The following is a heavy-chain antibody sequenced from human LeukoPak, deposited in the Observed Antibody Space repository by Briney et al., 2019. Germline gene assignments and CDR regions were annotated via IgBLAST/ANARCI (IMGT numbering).Heavy chain of an antibody. V-gene: IGHV4-31*03. CDR3: VGAVAGTAIDY. J-gene: IGHJ4*02. Sequence: SETLSLTCTVSGGSISSSSYYWGWIRQPPGKGLEWIGYIYYSGSTYYNPSLKSRVTISVDTSKNQFSLKLSSVTAADTAVYYCVGAVAGTAIDYWGQGTLVTVSS. D-gene: IGHD6-19*01. CDR2: IYYSGST. CDR1: GGSISSSSYY.